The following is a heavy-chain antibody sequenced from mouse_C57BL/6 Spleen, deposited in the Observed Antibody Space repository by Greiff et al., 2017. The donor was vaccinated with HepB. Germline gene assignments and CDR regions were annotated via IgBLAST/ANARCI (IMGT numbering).Heavy chain of an antibody. V-gene: IGHV1-53*01. D-gene: IGHD1-1*01. CDR1: GYTFTSYW. J-gene: IGHJ4*01. CDR3: ARSSNWGGAMDY. Sequence: QVQLKQPGTELVKPGASVKLSCKASGYTFTSYWLHWVKQRPGQGLEWIGNINPSNGGTNYNEKFKSKATLTVDKSSSTAYMQLSSLTSEDSAVYYCARSSNWGGAMDYWGKGTSGTVSS. CDR2: INPSNGGT.